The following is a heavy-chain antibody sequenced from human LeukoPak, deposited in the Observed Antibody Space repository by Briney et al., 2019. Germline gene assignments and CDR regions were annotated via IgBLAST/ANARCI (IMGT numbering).Heavy chain of an antibody. D-gene: IGHD1-1*01. CDR3: ARVPGTMGSDY. CDR2: INHSGST. J-gene: IGHJ4*02. Sequence: PSETLSLTCAVYGGSFSGYYWSWIRQPPGKGLEWIGEINHSGSTNYNPSLKSRVTISVDTSKNQFSLKLSSVTAADTAVYYCARVPGTMGSDYWGQGTLVTVSS. CDR1: GGSFSGYY. V-gene: IGHV4-34*01.